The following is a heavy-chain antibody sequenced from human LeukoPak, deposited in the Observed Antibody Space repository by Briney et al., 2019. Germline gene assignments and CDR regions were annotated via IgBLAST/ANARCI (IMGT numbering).Heavy chain of an antibody. CDR1: GGSFSGYY. V-gene: IGHV4-34*01. CDR2: INHSGST. J-gene: IGHJ3*02. D-gene: IGHD6-19*01. Sequence: SETLSLTCAVYGGSFSGYYWSWIRQPPGKGLGWIGEINHSGSTNYNPSLKSRVTISVDTSKNQFSLKLSSVTAADTAVYYCAFRIAVAGYAFDIWGQGAMVTVSS. CDR3: AFRIAVAGYAFDI.